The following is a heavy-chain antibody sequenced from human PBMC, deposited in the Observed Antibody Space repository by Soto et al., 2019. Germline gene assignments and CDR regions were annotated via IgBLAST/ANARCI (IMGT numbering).Heavy chain of an antibody. Sequence: EVQLVDSGGGLVKPGGSLRLSCAASGFTFSSYSMNWVRQAPGKGLEWVSSISSSSSYIYYADSVKGRFTISRDNAKNSLYLQMNRLRAEDTAVYYCARDCGDAEYIQHWGQGTMVNVSS. D-gene: IGHD4-17*01. J-gene: IGHJ1*01. CDR2: ISSSSSYI. CDR3: ARDCGDAEYIQH. V-gene: IGHV3-21*01. CDR1: GFTFSSYS.